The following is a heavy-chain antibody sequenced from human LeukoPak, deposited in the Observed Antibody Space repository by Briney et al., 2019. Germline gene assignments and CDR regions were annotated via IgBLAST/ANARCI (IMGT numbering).Heavy chain of an antibody. CDR3: ARDLRVRGADYYYYGMDV. V-gene: IGHV3-53*01. D-gene: IGHD3-10*01. CDR2: IYSGGST. CDR1: GFTVSSNY. Sequence: GGSLRLSCAASGFTVSSNYMSWVRQAPGKGLEWVSVIYSGGSTYYADSVKGRFTISRDNSKNTLYLQMNSLRAEDTAVYYCARDLRVRGADYYYYGMDVWGQGTTVTVSS. J-gene: IGHJ6*02.